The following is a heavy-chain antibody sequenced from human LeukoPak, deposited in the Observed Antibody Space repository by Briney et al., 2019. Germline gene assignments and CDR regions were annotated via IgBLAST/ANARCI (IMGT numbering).Heavy chain of an antibody. J-gene: IGHJ4*02. V-gene: IGHV3-23*01. CDR1: GFTFSSYA. CDR2: ISGSGGST. Sequence: GGSLRLSCAASGFTFSSYAMSWVRQAPGQGLEWVSGISGSGGSTYYAESVKGRFTISRDNSKNTLYLQMNSLRAEDTAVYYCAKERILCSRSYTLEVPDKDYWGQGTLVTVSS. CDR3: AKERILCSRSYTLEVPDKDY. D-gene: IGHD1-7*01.